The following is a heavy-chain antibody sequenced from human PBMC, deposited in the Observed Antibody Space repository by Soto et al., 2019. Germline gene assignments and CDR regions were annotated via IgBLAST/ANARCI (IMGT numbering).Heavy chain of an antibody. J-gene: IGHJ4*02. D-gene: IGHD5-12*01. CDR3: ASGESGYEFDY. CDR1: GITFSTYW. CDR2: INSAGSST. Sequence: EVQLVESGGGLVQPGGSLRLSCAASGITFSTYWMHWVRQTPGKGLVWVSRINSAGSSTNYVDSVKGRFTISRDNAKNTLYLQMNSLRAEDTAVYYCASGESGYEFDYWGQGALVTGAS. V-gene: IGHV3-74*01.